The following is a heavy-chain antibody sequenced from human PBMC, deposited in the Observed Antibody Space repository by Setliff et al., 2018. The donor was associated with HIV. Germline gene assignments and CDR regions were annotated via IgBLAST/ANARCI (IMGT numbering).Heavy chain of an antibody. CDR2: IYTSGST. J-gene: IGHJ6*03. D-gene: IGHD2-15*01. CDR3: ALTGHRLLRGYMDV. Sequence: SETLSLTCTVSGVSISSGSYYWSWIRQSAGKGLEWIGRIYTSGSTNDNPSLKSRITMSLDTSKKHFSLNLKSVTAADTAVYYCALTGHRLLRGYMDVWGKGTTVTVSS. CDR1: GVSISSGSYY. V-gene: IGHV4-61*02.